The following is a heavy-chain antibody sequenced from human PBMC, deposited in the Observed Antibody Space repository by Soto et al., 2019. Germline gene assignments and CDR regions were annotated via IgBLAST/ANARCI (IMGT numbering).Heavy chain of an antibody. CDR3: VRENYYYGMDV. J-gene: IGHJ6*02. Sequence: EVQLVESGGTLVQPGGSLRLSCAASGFDASVNYMTWVRQAPGKGLEWVSVINAGGSTFYADSVEGRFTISRDNSKNTLYLQMNSLRVEDTAMYYCVRENYYYGMDVWGQGTAVTVSS. CDR2: INAGGST. V-gene: IGHV3-66*01. CDR1: GFDASVNY.